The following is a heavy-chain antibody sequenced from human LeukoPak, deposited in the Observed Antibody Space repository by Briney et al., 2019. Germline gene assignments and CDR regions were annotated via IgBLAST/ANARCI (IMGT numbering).Heavy chain of an antibody. D-gene: IGHD4/OR15-4a*01. V-gene: IGHV3-7*01. CDR1: GFSLSNYW. CDR3: ALLSTDY. CDR2: IKLDGSEK. Sequence: GGSLRLSCAASGFSLSNYWISWVRQAPGKGLEWVANIKLDGSEKYYVNSVKGRFTISRDNAKNSLYLQMNSLRAEDTAVYYCALLSTDYWGQGTLVTVSS. J-gene: IGHJ4*02.